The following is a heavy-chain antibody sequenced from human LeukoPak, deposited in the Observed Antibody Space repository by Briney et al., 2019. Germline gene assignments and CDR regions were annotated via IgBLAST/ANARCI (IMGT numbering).Heavy chain of an antibody. J-gene: IGHJ4*02. V-gene: IGHV1-2*02. CDR3: ARGLSLGTTVLTPDFDY. CDR1: GYTFTSYA. Sequence: ASVKVSCKASGYTFTSYAMNWVRQAPGQGLEWMGWINPNSGGTNYAQKFQGRVTMTRDTSISTAYMELSRLRSDDTAVYYCARGLSLGTTVLTPDFDYWGQGPLVTVSS. CDR2: INPNSGGT. D-gene: IGHD4-23*01.